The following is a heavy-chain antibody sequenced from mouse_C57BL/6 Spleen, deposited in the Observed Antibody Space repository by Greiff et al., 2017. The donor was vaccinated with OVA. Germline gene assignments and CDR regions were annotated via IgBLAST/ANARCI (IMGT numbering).Heavy chain of an antibody. D-gene: IGHD1-1*01. Sequence: EVNLVESAGGLVQPGSSLKLSCTASGFTFSDYYMAWVRQVPEKGLEWVANINYDGSSTYYLDSLKSRFIISRDNAKNILYLQMSSLKSEDTATYYCARASITTVVEPWYFDVWGTGTTVTVSS. V-gene: IGHV5-16*01. CDR2: INYDGSST. CDR1: GFTFSDYY. CDR3: ARASITTVVEPWYFDV. J-gene: IGHJ1*03.